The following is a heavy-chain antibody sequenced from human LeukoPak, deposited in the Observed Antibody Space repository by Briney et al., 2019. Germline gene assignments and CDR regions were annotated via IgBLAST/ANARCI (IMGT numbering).Heavy chain of an antibody. Sequence: GGSLRLSCAASGFTFSSYAMSWVRQAPGKGLEWVSAISGSGGSTYYADPVKGRFTISRDNSKNTLYLQMNSLRAEDTAVYYCAKDRRLVAGTEYFFGFDYWGQGTLVTVSS. D-gene: IGHD6-19*01. CDR2: ISGSGGST. V-gene: IGHV3-23*01. CDR3: AKDRRLVAGTEYFFGFDY. J-gene: IGHJ4*02. CDR1: GFTFSSYA.